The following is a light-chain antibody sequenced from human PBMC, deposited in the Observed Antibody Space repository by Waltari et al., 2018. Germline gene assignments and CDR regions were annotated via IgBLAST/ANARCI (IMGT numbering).Light chain of an antibody. J-gene: IGLJ2*01. Sequence: QSVLTQPPSVSGAPGQRVTISCTGSGSNIGAGYDVHWYQHLPRAAPKLLIYGSSSRPLGVPDRFFGSTSGTSASLAITGLQAEDEGDYYCSSYSSVTNVVFGGGTKLTVL. CDR1: GSNIGAGYD. CDR3: SSYSSVTNVV. CDR2: GSS. V-gene: IGLV1-40*01.